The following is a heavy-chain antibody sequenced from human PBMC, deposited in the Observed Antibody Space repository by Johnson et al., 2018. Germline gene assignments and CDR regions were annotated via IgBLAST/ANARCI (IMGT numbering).Heavy chain of an antibody. CDR2: IYSGGST. CDR3: AGEKRLGGYSGYDGGVDYYYYGMDV. CDR1: GFTVSSNY. J-gene: IGHJ6*02. Sequence: VQLVQSGGGLIQPGGSLRLSCAASGFTVSSNYMSWVRQAPGKGLEGVSVIYSGGSTYYADSVKGRFTFPSANSQNTLYLQMKSLRPEDTAVYYLAGEKRLGGYSGYDGGVDYYYYGMDVWGQGTTVTVSS. D-gene: IGHD5-12*01. V-gene: IGHV3-53*01.